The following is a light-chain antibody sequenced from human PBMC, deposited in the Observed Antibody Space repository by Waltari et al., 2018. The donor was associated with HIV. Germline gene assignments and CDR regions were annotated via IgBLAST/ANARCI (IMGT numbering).Light chain of an antibody. V-gene: IGKV3-20*01. CDR3: QQYGSSPPLT. CDR2: GAS. CDR1: QSITNSY. J-gene: IGKJ4*01. Sequence: EIVLTQSPGTLYLSPGERATLSCRASQSITNSYLAWYQQKPGQAPRLLIYGASSRATGIPDRFSGSGSGTDFTLTISRLEPEDFAVYYCQQYGSSPPLTFGGGTKVEIK.